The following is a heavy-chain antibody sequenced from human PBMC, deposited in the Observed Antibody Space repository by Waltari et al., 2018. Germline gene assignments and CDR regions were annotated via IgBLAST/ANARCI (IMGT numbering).Heavy chain of an antibody. D-gene: IGHD6-6*01. CDR3: ARSVAARRINWFDP. V-gene: IGHV4-39*02. CDR1: AGSISSTTDS. J-gene: IGHJ5*02. Sequence: QLQLQESGPGLLRPSETLSLTCTAAAGSISSTTDSWGWIRQPPGTGLEWIGSIHHTGINYYNPSLKMRVTISADTSRQNLSLKLRSVTAAETALYYCARSVAARRINWFDPWGQGTLVTVSS. CDR2: IHHTGIN.